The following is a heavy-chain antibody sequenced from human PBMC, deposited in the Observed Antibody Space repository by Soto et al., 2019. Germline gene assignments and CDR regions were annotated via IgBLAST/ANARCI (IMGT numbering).Heavy chain of an antibody. D-gene: IGHD6-19*01. V-gene: IGHV3-30*18. CDR2: ISYDGSNK. J-gene: IGHJ4*02. CDR1: GFTFSSYG. Sequence: QVQLVESGGGVVQPGRSLRLSCAASGFTFSSYGMHWVRQAPGKGLEWVAVISYDGSNKYYADSVKGRFTISRDNSKNTLYLQMNSLRAEDTAVYYCAKDLRMYSSGWTPFDCWGQGTLVTVSS. CDR3: AKDLRMYSSGWTPFDC.